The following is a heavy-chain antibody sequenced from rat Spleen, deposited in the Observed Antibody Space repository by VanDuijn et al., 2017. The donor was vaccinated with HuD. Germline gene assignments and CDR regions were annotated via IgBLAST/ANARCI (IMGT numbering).Heavy chain of an antibody. CDR1: GFTFSDYY. V-gene: IGHV5-22*01. D-gene: IGHD1-12*02. Sequence: EVQLVESGGGLVQPGRSMKLSCAASGFTFSDYYMAWVRQAPKKGLEWVASISYEGSSTYYGDSVKGRFTISRDNAKSTLYLQMNSLRSEDTATYYCASPYYDGTYDYGDFDYWGQGVMVTVSS. CDR3: ASPYYDGTYDYGDFDY. J-gene: IGHJ2*01. CDR2: ISYEGSST.